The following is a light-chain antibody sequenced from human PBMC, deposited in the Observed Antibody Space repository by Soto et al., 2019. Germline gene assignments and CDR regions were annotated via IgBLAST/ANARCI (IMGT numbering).Light chain of an antibody. J-gene: IGKJ1*01. V-gene: IGKV3D-15*01. Sequence: ILMTQKTNTLSVSPGERATLSCRASQSVSSNLAWYQHKPGQAPSLLIYGAFTRATGIAARFSGSGSGTEFTLTITSLQSEDSAVYYCQQYNNWPPWTFGQRTKVDI. CDR3: QQYNNWPPWT. CDR1: QSVSSN. CDR2: GAF.